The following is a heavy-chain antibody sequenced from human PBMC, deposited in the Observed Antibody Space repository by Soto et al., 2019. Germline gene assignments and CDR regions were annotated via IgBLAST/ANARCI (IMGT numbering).Heavy chain of an antibody. V-gene: IGHV3-33*01. CDR3: ARGLLWFGEFDY. CDR2: TWFDDSKE. J-gene: IGHJ4*02. Sequence: QVQVVDSGGGVVQPGRSLRLSCATSGFTFSNYGLHWVRQAPGKGLEWVAVTWFDDSKEYYADSVKGRFTISRDSSRNTVYLQMTSLRVDDTAVYYCARGLLWFGEFDYWGQGTLVNVSS. D-gene: IGHD3-10*01. CDR1: GFTFSNYG.